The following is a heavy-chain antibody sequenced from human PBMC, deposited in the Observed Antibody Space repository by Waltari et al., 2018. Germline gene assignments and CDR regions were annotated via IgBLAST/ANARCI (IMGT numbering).Heavy chain of an antibody. CDR3: GRDGSGWRRGDYGCCDRDV. CDR2: IYTSGST. D-gene: IGHD4-17*01. CDR1: GGSISSYY. Sequence: QVQLQESGPGLVKPSETLSLTCTVSGGSISSYYWSWIRQPAGTGLEWIGRIYTSGSTNYSPSRRSGVTMAVDTCKKEFSVKRSAVTAADTGVDDGGRDGSGWRRGDYGCCDRDVWGKGTTGTVSA. J-gene: IGHJ6*01. V-gene: IGHV4-4*07.